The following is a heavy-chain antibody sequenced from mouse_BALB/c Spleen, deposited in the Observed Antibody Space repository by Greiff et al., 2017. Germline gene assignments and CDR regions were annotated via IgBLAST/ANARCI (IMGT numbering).Heavy chain of an antibody. CDR3: ARVRACLRNMDD. CDR2: IWGGGST. D-gene: IGHD2-2*01. Sequence: VKLQESGPGLVAPSQSLSITCTVSGFSLTSYGVNWVRQPPGQGLEWLGVIWGGGSTNYNSALKARLSSSKDNSKSQVFLKMNSLQTDDTARYYCARVRACLRNMDDWGEGTTVTVSS. J-gene: IGHJ1*01. V-gene: IGHV2-6-7*02. CDR1: GFSLTSYG.